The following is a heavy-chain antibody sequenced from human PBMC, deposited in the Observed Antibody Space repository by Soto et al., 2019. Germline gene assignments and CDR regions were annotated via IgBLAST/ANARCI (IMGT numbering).Heavy chain of an antibody. V-gene: IGHV3-74*01. CDR1: GFTFTNYW. J-gene: IGHJ4*02. D-gene: IGHD1-1*01. CDR3: TTGLEY. CDR2: IDGVGTGT. Sequence: EVQLVQSGGGSVQPGGSLRLSCAASGFTFTNYWMHWVRQVPGKGLVWVSRIDGVGTGTSYSDSVRGRFTISRDNAENMLYLQMNRLRAEDTAVYYCTTGLEYWGQGTLVTVSS.